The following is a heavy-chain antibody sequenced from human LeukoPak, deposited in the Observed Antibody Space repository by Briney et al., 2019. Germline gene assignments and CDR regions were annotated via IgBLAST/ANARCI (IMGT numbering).Heavy chain of an antibody. D-gene: IGHD1-26*01. V-gene: IGHV3-23*01. CDR1: GFTFSSCG. J-gene: IGHJ4*02. Sequence: GSSLRLSGAVSGFTFSSCGMSWVHQAPGKGLEWVSAIRDSGSSTHYADSVKGRFTTSRDNSKNTLFLQINSLRAEDTAIYYCAKYGPQDSGSSHFDYWGQGALVTVSS. CDR3: AKYGPQDSGSSHFDY. CDR2: IRDSGSST.